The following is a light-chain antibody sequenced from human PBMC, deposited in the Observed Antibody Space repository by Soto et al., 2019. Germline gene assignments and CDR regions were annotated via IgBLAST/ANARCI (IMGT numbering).Light chain of an antibody. CDR2: EAS. V-gene: IGKV1-33*01. Sequence: DIRMTQSPSSLPASVGDRVTITCQASQGIYIYLSWYQQKPGKAPKLLIYEASNLETGVPSRFSGSGSGTDFTLTISSLQPEDIATYFCQQYDRLPYTYGQGTKLEIK. CDR3: QQYDRLPYT. CDR1: QGIYIY. J-gene: IGKJ2*01.